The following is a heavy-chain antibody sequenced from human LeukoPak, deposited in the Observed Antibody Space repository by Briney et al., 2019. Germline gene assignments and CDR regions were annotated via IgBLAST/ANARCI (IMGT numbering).Heavy chain of an antibody. V-gene: IGHV3-30*09. CDR2: VSSDGSNK. CDR1: VFTLSSDS. Sequence: GGSLRLSCAASVFTLSSDSMLWVRQAQGRGLEWVAVVSSDGSNKYYADSVKGRFATSRDNSKNTLYLQMNSLRAEDTAVYYCARALYGFGESYGMDVWGQGTTVTVSS. D-gene: IGHD3-10*01. CDR3: ARALYGFGESYGMDV. J-gene: IGHJ6*02.